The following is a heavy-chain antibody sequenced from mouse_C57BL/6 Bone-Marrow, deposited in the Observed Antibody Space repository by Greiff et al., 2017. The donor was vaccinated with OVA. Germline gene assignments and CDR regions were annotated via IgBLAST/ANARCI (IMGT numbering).Heavy chain of an antibody. D-gene: IGHD2-4*01. J-gene: IGHJ4*01. CDR1: GYTFTDYE. CDR3: TRGGLRRGGDAMDY. V-gene: IGHV1-15*01. CDR2: IDPETGGT. Sequence: VKLQESGAELVRPGASVTLSCKASGYTFTDYEMHWVKQTPVHGLEWIGAIDPETGGTAYNQKFKGKAILTADKSSSTAYMELRSLTSEDSAVYYCTRGGLRRGGDAMDYWGQGTSVTVSS.